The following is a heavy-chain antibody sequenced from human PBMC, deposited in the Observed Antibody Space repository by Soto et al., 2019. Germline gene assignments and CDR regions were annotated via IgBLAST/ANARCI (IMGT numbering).Heavy chain of an antibody. CDR1: GFTFSSYA. CDR3: ARAGYSSSWYADY. Sequence: PGGSLRLSCAASGFTFSSYAMHWVRQAPGKGLEWVAVIWYDGSNKYYADSVKGRFTISRDNSKNTLYLQMNSLRAEDTAVYYCARAGYSSSWYADYWGQGTLVTVSS. D-gene: IGHD6-13*01. J-gene: IGHJ4*02. CDR2: IWYDGSNK. V-gene: IGHV3-33*08.